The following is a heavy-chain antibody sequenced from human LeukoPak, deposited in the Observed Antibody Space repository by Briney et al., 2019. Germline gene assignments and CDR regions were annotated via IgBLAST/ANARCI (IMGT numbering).Heavy chain of an antibody. CDR1: GYTFTSYD. CDR2: MNPNSGNT. Sequence: GASVKVSCKASGYTFTSYDINWVRQATGQGLEWMRWMNPNSGNTGYAQKFQGRVTMTRNTSISTAYMELSSLRSEDTAVYYCATGLDGAAGPEYYYYMDVWGKGTTVTISS. V-gene: IGHV1-8*01. J-gene: IGHJ6*03. CDR3: ATGLDGAAGPEYYYYMDV. D-gene: IGHD6-13*01.